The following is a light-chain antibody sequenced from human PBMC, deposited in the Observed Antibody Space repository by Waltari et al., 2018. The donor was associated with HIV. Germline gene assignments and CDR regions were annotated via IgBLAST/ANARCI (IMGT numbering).Light chain of an antibody. CDR3: QVWDSSSDDWV. CDR2: DNS. CDR1: NMGGKN. V-gene: IGLV3-21*02. Sequence: SYVLTQPPSVSVAPGQPASMTCGGHNMGGKNVHWYQQKPGQAPVLLVYDNSDRPSGIPERISGSKSGNTAALTISRVEAGDEADYYCQVWDSSSDDWVFGGGTKLTVL. J-gene: IGLJ3*02.